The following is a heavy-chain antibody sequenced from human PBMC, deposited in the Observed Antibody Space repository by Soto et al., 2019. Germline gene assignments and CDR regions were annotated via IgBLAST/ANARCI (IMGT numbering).Heavy chain of an antibody. D-gene: IGHD3-3*01. V-gene: IGHV3-30*18. CDR1: GFTFSSYG. Sequence: QVQLVESGGGVVQPGRSLRLSCAASGFTFSSYGFHWVRQTQGKGLEWVALISDHGSKKYYGDSVKGRFTISRDNSKNTLFLQMNSLRADDTAVYYWAKDFELADYDFPPSFDPWSQGTLVTVSS. J-gene: IGHJ5*02. CDR3: AKDFELADYDFPPSFDP. CDR2: ISDHGSKK.